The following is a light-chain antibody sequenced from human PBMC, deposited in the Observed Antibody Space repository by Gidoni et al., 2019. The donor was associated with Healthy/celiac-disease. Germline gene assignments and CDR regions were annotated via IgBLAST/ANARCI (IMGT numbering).Light chain of an antibody. V-gene: IGKV1-39*01. CDR3: QQSYSTRIT. CDR1: QSISSY. J-gene: IGKJ5*01. Sequence: DLKMTQSPSSLSASVGDRVTITCQASQSISSYLNWYQQKPGKAPKLLIYAASSLQSGVPSRFSGSGSGTDFTLTISSLQPEDFATYYCQQSYSTRITFGQGTRLEIK. CDR2: AAS.